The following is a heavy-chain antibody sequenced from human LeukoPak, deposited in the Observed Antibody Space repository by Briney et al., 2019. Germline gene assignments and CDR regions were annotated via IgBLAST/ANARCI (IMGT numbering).Heavy chain of an antibody. CDR3: TRDGRITMVRGVVDY. J-gene: IGHJ4*02. CDR2: IRSKAYGGTT. Sequence: PGGSLRLSCSASGFTFSSYSMNWVRQAPGKGLEWVGFIRSKAYGGTTEYAASVTGRFTISRDDSKSIAYLQMNSLKTEDTAVYYCTRDGRITMVRGVVDYWGQGTLVTVSS. CDR1: GFTFSSYS. V-gene: IGHV3-49*04. D-gene: IGHD3-10*01.